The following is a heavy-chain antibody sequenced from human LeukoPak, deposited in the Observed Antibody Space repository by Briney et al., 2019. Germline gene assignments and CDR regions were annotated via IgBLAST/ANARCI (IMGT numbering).Heavy chain of an antibody. J-gene: IGHJ6*03. D-gene: IGHD3-22*01. Sequence: GSSVKVSCKASGYTFTSYGISWVRQAPGQGLEWMGWISAYNGNTNYAQKLQGRVTMTTDTSTSTAYMELRSLRSDDTAVYYCARDGSSGYYPYYMDVWGKGTTVTVSS. V-gene: IGHV1-18*01. CDR1: GYTFTSYG. CDR3: ARDGSSGYYPYYMDV. CDR2: ISAYNGNT.